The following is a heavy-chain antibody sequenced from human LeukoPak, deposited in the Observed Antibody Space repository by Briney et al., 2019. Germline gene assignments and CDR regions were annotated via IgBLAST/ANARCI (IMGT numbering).Heavy chain of an antibody. CDR3: ARDYYDSSGDYFDY. CDR2: ISSSGSTI. D-gene: IGHD3-22*01. Sequence: GGPLRLSCAASGFTFSDYYMSWIRQAPGKGLEWVSYISSSGSTIYYADSAKGRFTISRDNAKNSLYLQMNSLRAEDTAVYYCARDYYDSSGDYFDYWGQGTLVTVSS. V-gene: IGHV3-11*04. CDR1: GFTFSDYY. J-gene: IGHJ4*02.